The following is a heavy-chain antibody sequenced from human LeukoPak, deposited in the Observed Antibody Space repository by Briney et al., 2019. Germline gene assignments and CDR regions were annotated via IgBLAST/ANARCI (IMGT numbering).Heavy chain of an antibody. D-gene: IGHD2-2*01. CDR1: GYTLTELS. V-gene: IGHV1-24*01. Sequence: AASVKVSCKVSGYTLTELSMYWVRQAPGKGLEWMGGFDPEDGETIYAQKFKGRVTMTEDTSTDTAYMELSSLRSEDTAVYYCATLPYPVCSSISCNAVDYWGQGTLVTVSS. CDR2: FDPEDGET. J-gene: IGHJ4*02. CDR3: ATLPYPVCSSISCNAVDY.